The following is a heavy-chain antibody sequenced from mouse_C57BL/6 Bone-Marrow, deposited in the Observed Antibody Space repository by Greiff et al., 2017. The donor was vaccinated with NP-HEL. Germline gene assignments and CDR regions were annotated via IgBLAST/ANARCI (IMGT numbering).Heavy chain of an antibody. CDR2: INPYNGGT. CDR1: GYTFTDYY. CDR3: ARYYGSSLDY. Sequence: VQLKESGPVLVKPGASVKMSCKASGYTFTDYYMNWVKQSHGKSLEWIGVINPYNGGTSYNQKFKGKATLTVDKSSSTAYMELNSLTSEDSAVYYCARYYGSSLDYWGQGTTLTVSS. D-gene: IGHD1-1*01. J-gene: IGHJ2*01. V-gene: IGHV1-19*01.